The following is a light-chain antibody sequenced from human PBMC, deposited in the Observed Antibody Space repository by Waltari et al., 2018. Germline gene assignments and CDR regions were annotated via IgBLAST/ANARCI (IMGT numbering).Light chain of an antibody. CDR2: GAS. V-gene: IGKV3-20*01. CDR1: QSVGRS. J-gene: IGKJ1*01. Sequence: EIVLTQSPGTLSLSPGERVTLSCRASQSVGRSLAWYQQKPGQAPRLLIYGASSRATGSPDRFSCSGSGTDFSLTLSRLAPDDLAVYYCQHYVRLPVTFGQGTKVEI. CDR3: QHYVRLPVT.